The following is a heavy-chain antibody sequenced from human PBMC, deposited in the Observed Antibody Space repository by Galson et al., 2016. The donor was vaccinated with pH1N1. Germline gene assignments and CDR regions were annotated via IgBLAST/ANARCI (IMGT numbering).Heavy chain of an antibody. J-gene: IGHJ5*02. D-gene: IGHD3-16*01. V-gene: IGHV1-18*01. Sequence: SVKVSCKASGYTFDMFGTSWVRQAPGQGLQWMGWINPYDGNTNYAQKFQGRVTLTTDTSTSTAYLELRSLRSDDTAVYYCARDTKIEGVTTGWFDPWGQGTLVTVSS. CDR2: INPYDGNT. CDR3: ARDTKIEGVTTGWFDP. CDR1: GYTFDMFG.